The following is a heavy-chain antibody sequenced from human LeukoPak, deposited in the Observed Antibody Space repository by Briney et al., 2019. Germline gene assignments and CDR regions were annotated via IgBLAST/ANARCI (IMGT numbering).Heavy chain of an antibody. Sequence: QPGRSLRLSCAASGFTLSSYGMQWVRQTPRKGLGWVSYISTSSSTIYYAESVKGRFTISRDNAESSLYLQMNTLRDEDTAVYYCARVDWGSFAFDIWGQGTMVTVSS. CDR3: ARVDWGSFAFDI. CDR1: GFTLSSYG. CDR2: ISTSSSTI. J-gene: IGHJ3*02. D-gene: IGHD7-27*01. V-gene: IGHV3-48*02.